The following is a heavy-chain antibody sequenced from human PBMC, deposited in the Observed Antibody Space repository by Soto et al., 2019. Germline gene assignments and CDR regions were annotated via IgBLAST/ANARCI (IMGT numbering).Heavy chain of an antibody. Sequence: GGSLSLSCAASGFTFSSYAMSWVRQAPGKGLEWVSAISGSGGSTYHADSVKGRFTISRDNSKNTLYLQMNSLRAEDTAVYYCAKDPAYSSHVVAFDIWGQGTMVTVSS. CDR1: GFTFSSYA. V-gene: IGHV3-23*01. D-gene: IGHD6-13*01. J-gene: IGHJ3*02. CDR2: ISGSGGST. CDR3: AKDPAYSSHVVAFDI.